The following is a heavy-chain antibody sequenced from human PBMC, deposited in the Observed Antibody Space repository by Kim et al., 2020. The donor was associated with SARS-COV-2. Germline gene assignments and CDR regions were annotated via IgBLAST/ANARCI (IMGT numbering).Heavy chain of an antibody. Sequence: YADSVKGRFTISRDNSKNTLYLQMNSLRAEDTAVYYCARQDYYYYGMDVWGQGTTVTVSS. V-gene: IGHV3-53*01. J-gene: IGHJ6*02. CDR3: ARQDYYYYGMDV.